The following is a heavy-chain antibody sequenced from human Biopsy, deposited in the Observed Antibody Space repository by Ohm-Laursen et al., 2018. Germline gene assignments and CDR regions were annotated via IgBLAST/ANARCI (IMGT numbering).Heavy chain of an antibody. CDR3: ARHPTGFWFDP. CDR2: IYNSETT. Sequence: TLSLTCTVSGDSISTSTTYYWAWLRQPPGKGLEWIGSIYNSETTFYNPSLKSRVAISVDTSTNQFSLKVSSVTAADTALYYCARHPTGFWFDPWAMEPWSPSP. CDR1: GDSISTSTTYY. J-gene: IGHJ5*02. V-gene: IGHV4-39*01.